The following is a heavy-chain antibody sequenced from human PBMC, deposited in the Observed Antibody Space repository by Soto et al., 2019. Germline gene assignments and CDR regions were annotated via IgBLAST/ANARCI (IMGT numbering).Heavy chain of an antibody. CDR1: GFTFSSYS. D-gene: IGHD6-6*01. V-gene: IGHV3-21*01. Sequence: EVQLVESGGGLVKPGGSLRLSCAASGFTFSSYSMNWVRQAPGKGLEWVSSISSSSSYIYYADSVKGRFTICRDNAKNSLYLQMNSLRAEDTVGYYCAGAGGTLVPGIDYWGQGTMVTVSS. CDR2: ISSSSSYI. J-gene: IGHJ4*02. CDR3: AGAGGTLVPGIDY.